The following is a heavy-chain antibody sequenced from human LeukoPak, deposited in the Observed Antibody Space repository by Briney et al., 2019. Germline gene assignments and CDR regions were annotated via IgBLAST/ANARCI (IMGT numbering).Heavy chain of an antibody. CDR3: ARWAGILWFGEIRSYYMDV. CDR1: GGTFSSYA. CDR2: IIPIFGTA. J-gene: IGHJ6*03. Sequence: SVKVSCKASGGTFSSYAISWVRQAPGQGLEWMGGIIPIFGTANYAQKFQGRVTITADESTSTAYMELSSLRSEDTAVYYCARWAGILWFGEIRSYYMDVWGKGTTVTISS. V-gene: IGHV1-69*13. D-gene: IGHD3-10*01.